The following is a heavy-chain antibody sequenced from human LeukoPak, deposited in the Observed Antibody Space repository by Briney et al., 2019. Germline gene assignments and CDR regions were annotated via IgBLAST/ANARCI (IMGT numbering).Heavy chain of an antibody. CDR3: ARDDGIYAFDI. CDR2: INGDGIIT. Sequence: GGSLRLSCAASGFTFSSYWMHWVRQAPGKGLVWVSRINGDGIITSYADSVKGRFTISRDNAKSTLYLQMNSLRAEDTAVYYCARDDGIYAFDIWGQGTMVTVSS. CDR1: GFTFSSYW. J-gene: IGHJ3*02. V-gene: IGHV3-74*01.